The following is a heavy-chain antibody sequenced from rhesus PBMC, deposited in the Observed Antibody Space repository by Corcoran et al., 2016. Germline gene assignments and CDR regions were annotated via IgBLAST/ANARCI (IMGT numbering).Heavy chain of an antibody. D-gene: IGHD2-39*01. J-gene: IGHJ4*01. V-gene: IGHV5-20*02. CDR1: GYSFNNYW. CDR2: NDPTNSDA. CDR3: ARGRTLGFDY. Sequence: EVQLVQSGAEVKRPGESLKISCKTSGYSFNNYWISWVRQMSGKGLEWMGANDPTNSDARSSPSFQGQVTISADKSITTAYLQWSSLKASDTATYYCARGRTLGFDYWGQGVLVTVSS.